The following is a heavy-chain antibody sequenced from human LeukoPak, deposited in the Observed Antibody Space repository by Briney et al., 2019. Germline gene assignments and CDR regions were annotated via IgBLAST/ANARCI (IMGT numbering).Heavy chain of an antibody. Sequence: ASVKVSCKASGGTFSSYAISWVRQAPGQGLEWMGGIIPIFGTANCAQKFQGRVTITADESTSTAYMELSSLRSEDTAVYYCARDHRDLYYFDYWGQGTLVTVSS. V-gene: IGHV1-69*01. CDR3: ARDHRDLYYFDY. CDR2: IIPIFGTA. D-gene: IGHD1-14*01. J-gene: IGHJ4*02. CDR1: GGTFSSYA.